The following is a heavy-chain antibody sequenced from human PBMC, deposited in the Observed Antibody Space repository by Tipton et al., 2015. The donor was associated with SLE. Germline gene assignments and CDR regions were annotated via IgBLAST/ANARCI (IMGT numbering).Heavy chain of an antibody. V-gene: IGHV4-59*01. D-gene: IGHD2-15*01. Sequence: TLSLTCTVSGGSISRYYWSWIRQSPEKGLEWIGYIYYSGSTKYNPSLESRVTISVDTSKNQFSLKLSSVTVADTAVYYCARDSRIGWFDPWGQGTLVTISS. CDR2: IYYSGST. CDR1: GGSISRYY. CDR3: ARDSRIGWFDP. J-gene: IGHJ5*02.